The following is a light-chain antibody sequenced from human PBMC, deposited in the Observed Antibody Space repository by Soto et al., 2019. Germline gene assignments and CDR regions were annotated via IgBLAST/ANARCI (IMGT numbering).Light chain of an antibody. CDR3: QQYDTYST. J-gene: IGKJ4*01. Sequence: DIQMTQSPSTLSASVGDRVTITCRAGQSINGWLAWYQQKSGKAPKLLISEASNLDSGVPSRFSGSGSGTEYVLTISSQQPEDFASYYCQQYDTYSTFGGGTRVE. CDR2: EAS. CDR1: QSINGW. V-gene: IGKV1-5*01.